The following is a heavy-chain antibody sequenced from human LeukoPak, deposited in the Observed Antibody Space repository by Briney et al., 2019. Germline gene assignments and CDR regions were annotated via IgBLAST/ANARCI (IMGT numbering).Heavy chain of an antibody. Sequence: PSETLTLTCAVYGGSFSGYYWSWIRQPPGKGLEWIGEINHSGSTNYNPSLKSRVTMSVDTSKNQFSLTLTSVTAADTALYYCTRELAGTTVEDWGQGTLVTVSS. D-gene: IGHD1-1*01. J-gene: IGHJ4*02. CDR3: TRELAGTTVED. CDR2: INHSGST. V-gene: IGHV4-34*01. CDR1: GGSFSGYY.